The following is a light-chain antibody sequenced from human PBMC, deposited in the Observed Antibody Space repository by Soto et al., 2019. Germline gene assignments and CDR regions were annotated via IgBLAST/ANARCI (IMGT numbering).Light chain of an antibody. V-gene: IGKV1-5*01. CDR1: QSISSW. CDR3: HQYNSYPLT. J-gene: IGKJ4*01. CDR2: DAY. Sequence: DIQMTQSPSTLSASVGDRVTITCRASQSISSWLAWYQQKQGKAPKLLIYDAYSLESGVPSRFSGSGSGTEFTLTISSLQPDDFATYYCHQYNSYPLTFGGGTKVEIK.